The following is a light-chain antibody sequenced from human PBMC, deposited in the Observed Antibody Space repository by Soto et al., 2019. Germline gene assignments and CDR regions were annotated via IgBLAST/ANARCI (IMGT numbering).Light chain of an antibody. CDR3: QQRRSWPIT. CDR1: QSVNIY. V-gene: IGKV3-11*01. J-gene: IGKJ5*01. Sequence: EIVLTQSPATLSLSPGERATLSCRASQSVNIYLAWYQQKPGQAPRLLIYDASNRAPGITARFSGSGSETDFTLTISSLEPEDFAVYYCQQRRSWPITFGQGTRLEIK. CDR2: DAS.